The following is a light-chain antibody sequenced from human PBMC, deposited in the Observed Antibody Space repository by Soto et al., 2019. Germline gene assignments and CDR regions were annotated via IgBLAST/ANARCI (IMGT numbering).Light chain of an antibody. CDR3: YQYGSTPPT. CDR2: GAS. Sequence: EIVMTQSPATLSVSPGEGATLSCRASQSVSSKLAWYQQKPGQAPRLLIYGASTRATGIPARFSGSGSGTEFTLIISSLQSEDFVVFYCYQYGSTPPTFGQGTKVEIK. V-gene: IGKV3-15*01. CDR1: QSVSSK. J-gene: IGKJ1*01.